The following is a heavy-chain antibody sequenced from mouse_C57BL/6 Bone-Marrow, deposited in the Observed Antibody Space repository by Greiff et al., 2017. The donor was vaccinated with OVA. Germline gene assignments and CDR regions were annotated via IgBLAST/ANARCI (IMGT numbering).Heavy chain of an antibody. CDR3: ARYGSGSSYGYWYFDV. CDR2: IRNKANGYTT. CDR1: GFTFTDYY. Sequence: EVMLVESGGGLVQPGGSLSLSCAASGFTFTDYYMSWVRQPPGKALEWLGFIRNKANGYTTEYSASVKGRFTISRDNSQSILYLQMNALRAEDSATYYCARYGSGSSYGYWYFDVWGTGTTVTVSS. V-gene: IGHV7-3*01. D-gene: IGHD1-1*01. J-gene: IGHJ1*03.